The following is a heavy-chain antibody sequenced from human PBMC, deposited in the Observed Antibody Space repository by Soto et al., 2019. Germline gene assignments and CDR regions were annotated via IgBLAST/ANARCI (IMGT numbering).Heavy chain of an antibody. CDR1: GGSISSSSYY. CDR2: IYYSGST. D-gene: IGHD2-21*02. CDR3: ASLMFDCGGDCYRVRDY. V-gene: IGHV4-39*01. J-gene: IGHJ4*02. Sequence: PSETLSLTCTVSGGSISSSSYYWGWIRQPPGKGLEWIGSIYYSGSTYYNPSLKSRVTISVDTSKNQFTLKLSSVTAADTAVYYCASLMFDCGGDCYRVRDYWGQGTLVTVSS.